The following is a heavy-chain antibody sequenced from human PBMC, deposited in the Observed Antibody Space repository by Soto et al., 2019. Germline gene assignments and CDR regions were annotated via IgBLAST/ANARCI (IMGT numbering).Heavy chain of an antibody. V-gene: IGHV3-23*04. D-gene: IGHD3-9*01. CDR3: ASEGRMFTGSMTSLDYVDY. CDR1: GFTFGSYA. Sequence: EVQLVESGGGLVQPGGSLRLSCAASGFTFGSYAMSWVRQAPGKGLEWVSAIRGSAGDTYYANFVKGRFTISRDNSKNTLYLQMNSLRAADTAVYYCASEGRMFTGSMTSLDYVDYWGQGTVVPVSS. CDR2: IRGSAGDT. J-gene: IGHJ4*02.